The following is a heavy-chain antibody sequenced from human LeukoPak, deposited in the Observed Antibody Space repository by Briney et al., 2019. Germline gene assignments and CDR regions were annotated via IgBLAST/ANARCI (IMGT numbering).Heavy chain of an antibody. V-gene: IGHV1-8*03. CDR3: ARGADSSSGNAFDI. J-gene: IGHJ3*02. D-gene: IGHD6-6*01. CDR1: GYTFTSYD. Sequence: GASVKVSCKASGYTFTSYDINWVRQATGQGLEWMGWMNPNSGNTGYAQKFQGRVTITRNTSISTAYMELSSLRSEDTAVYYCARGADSSSGNAFDIWGQGTMVTVSS. CDR2: MNPNSGNT.